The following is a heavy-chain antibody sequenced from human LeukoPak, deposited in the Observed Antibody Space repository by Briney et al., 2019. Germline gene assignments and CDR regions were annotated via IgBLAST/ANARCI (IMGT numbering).Heavy chain of an antibody. CDR2: IYSGGST. CDR3: AISSYLTTVTTTNYYFDY. Sequence: GGSLRLSCAASGFTFSSYAMSWVRQAPGKGLEWVSVIYSGGSTYYADSVKGRFTISRHNSKNTLYLQMNSLRAEDTAVYYCAISSYLTTVTTTNYYFDYWGQGTLVTVSS. V-gene: IGHV3-53*04. J-gene: IGHJ4*02. D-gene: IGHD4-11*01. CDR1: GFTFSSYA.